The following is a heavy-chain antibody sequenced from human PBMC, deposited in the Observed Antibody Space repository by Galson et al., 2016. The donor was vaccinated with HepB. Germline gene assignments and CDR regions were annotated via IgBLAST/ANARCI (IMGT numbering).Heavy chain of an antibody. J-gene: IGHJ2*01. CDR3: AREKGYLTNWFFDL. Sequence: SLRLSCAASGFVFSTKYMSWVRQAPGKGLEWVSVIYSDGSAYYADSVKGRFTISRDISKNMVDLQMNNLRAEDTAVYYCAREKGYLTNWFFDLWGRGTLVTVSS. CDR1: GFVFSTKY. D-gene: IGHD3-16*02. V-gene: IGHV3-66*02. CDR2: IYSDGSA.